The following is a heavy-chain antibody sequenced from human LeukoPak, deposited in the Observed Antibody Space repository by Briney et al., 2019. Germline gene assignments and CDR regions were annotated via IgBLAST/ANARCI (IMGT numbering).Heavy chain of an antibody. V-gene: IGHV3-9*03. Sequence: GGSLRLSCAASGFTFSSYGMSWVRQAPGKGLEWVSGISWNSGSIGYADSVKGRFTISRDNAKNSLYLQMNSLRAEDMALYYCAKDTSYGPNGGFDYWGQGTLVTVSS. CDR1: GFTFSSYG. J-gene: IGHJ4*02. D-gene: IGHD5-18*01. CDR3: AKDTSYGPNGGFDY. CDR2: ISWNSGSI.